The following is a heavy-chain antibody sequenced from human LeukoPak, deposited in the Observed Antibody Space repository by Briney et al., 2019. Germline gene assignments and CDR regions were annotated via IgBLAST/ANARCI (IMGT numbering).Heavy chain of an antibody. V-gene: IGHV3-23*01. CDR1: GFTFSSYA. J-gene: IGHJ4*02. Sequence: GGSLRLSCAASGFTFSSYAMSWVRQAPGKGLEWVSAISGSGGSTYYADSVKGRFTISRDNSKNTLYLQVNSLRAEDTAVYYCAKDRRSGWTFDYWGQGTLVTVSS. CDR2: ISGSGGST. D-gene: IGHD6-19*01. CDR3: AKDRRSGWTFDY.